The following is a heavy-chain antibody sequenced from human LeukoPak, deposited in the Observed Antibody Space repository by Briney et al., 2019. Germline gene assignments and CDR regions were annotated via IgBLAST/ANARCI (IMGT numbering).Heavy chain of an antibody. D-gene: IGHD6-25*01. CDR3: AKGAAAGIRGYFDY. J-gene: IGHJ4*02. V-gene: IGHV3-9*01. CDR2: ISYNRDGI. Sequence: GGSLRLSCVASGCTFDDYAMHWVRQAPGKGLEWVSGISYNRDGIGYADSVKGRFTVSRDNAKNSLYLQMNSLRSEDTALYYCAKGAAAGIRGYFDYWGQGILVTVSS. CDR1: GCTFDDYA.